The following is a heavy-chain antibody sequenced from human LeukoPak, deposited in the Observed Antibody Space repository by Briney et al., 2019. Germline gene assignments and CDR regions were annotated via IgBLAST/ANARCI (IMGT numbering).Heavy chain of an antibody. J-gene: IGHJ4*02. Sequence: GGSLRLSCAASGFTFSSYWMHWVRQAPGKGLVWVSRINSDGSSTSYADSVKGRFTISRDNAKNTLYLQMNSLRAEDTAVYYCASSSSDSSGWYRVLYYFDYWGQGTLVTVSS. CDR1: GFTFSSYW. CDR2: INSDGSST. D-gene: IGHD6-19*01. CDR3: ASSSSDSSGWYRVLYYFDY. V-gene: IGHV3-74*01.